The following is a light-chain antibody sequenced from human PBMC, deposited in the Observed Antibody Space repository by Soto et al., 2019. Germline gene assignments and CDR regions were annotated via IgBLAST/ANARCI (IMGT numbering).Light chain of an antibody. CDR3: VLYMGSGISI. CDR1: SGSVSTTHY. V-gene: IGLV8-61*01. CDR2: STN. J-gene: IGLJ2*01. Sequence: QAVVTQEPSLSVSPGGPVTLTCGLRSGSVSTTHYPTWCQQTPGQAPRTLIYSTNTRSSGVPDRFSGSILGNRAALTITGAQTDDESDYYCVLYMGSGISIFGGGTKLTVL.